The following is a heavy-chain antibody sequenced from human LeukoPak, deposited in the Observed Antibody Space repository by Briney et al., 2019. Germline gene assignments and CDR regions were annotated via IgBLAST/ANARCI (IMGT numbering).Heavy chain of an antibody. CDR3: ASVPGGDYYFDY. Sequence: PGGSLRLSCAASGFTFSSYGMHWVRQAPGKGLEGVAVIWYDGSNKYYADSVKGRFTISRDNSKNTLYLQMNSLRAEDTAVYYCASVPGGDYYFDYWGQGTLVTVSS. J-gene: IGHJ4*02. D-gene: IGHD2-21*02. CDR2: IWYDGSNK. CDR1: GFTFSSYG. V-gene: IGHV3-33*01.